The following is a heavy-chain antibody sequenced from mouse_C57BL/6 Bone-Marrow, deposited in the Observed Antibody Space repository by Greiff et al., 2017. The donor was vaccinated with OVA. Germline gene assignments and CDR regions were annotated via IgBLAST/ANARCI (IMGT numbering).Heavy chain of an antibody. Sequence: EVKLVESGGGLVQPGGSRGLSCEGSGFTFSGFWMSWVRQTPGKTLAWIGDINSDGSAINYAPSIKDRFTIFRDNDKSTLYLQMSNVRSEDTSTYFCMRYGNYWYFDVWGTGTTVTVSS. CDR3: MRYGNYWYFDV. J-gene: IGHJ1*03. D-gene: IGHD2-1*01. V-gene: IGHV11-2*01. CDR1: GFTFSGFW. CDR2: INSDGSAI.